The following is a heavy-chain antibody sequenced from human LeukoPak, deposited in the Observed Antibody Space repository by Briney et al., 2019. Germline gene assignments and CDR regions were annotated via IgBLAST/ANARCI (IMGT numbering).Heavy chain of an antibody. CDR3: ARSVALN. J-gene: IGHJ4*02. CDR1: GFTFSSYR. V-gene: IGHV3-74*01. Sequence: GGSLRLSCAASGFTFSSYRMHWVRQVPGKGLVWVPHINSDGSSTSYADSVKGRFTISRDNAKNTLYLQMNSLRAEDTAVYYCARSVALNWGQGTLVTVSS. CDR2: INSDGSST. D-gene: IGHD2-15*01.